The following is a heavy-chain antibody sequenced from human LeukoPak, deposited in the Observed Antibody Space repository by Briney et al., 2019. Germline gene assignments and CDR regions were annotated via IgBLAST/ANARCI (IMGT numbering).Heavy chain of an antibody. CDR1: GFTLSSYS. CDR3: VRDPHALDF. J-gene: IGHJ4*02. Sequence: GGSLRLSCAASGFTLSSYSMNWVRQAPGKGLEWVSYIRKSGDIKYYAESVEGRFTISRDTVKNPLYLQMNSLRVEDTAVYYCVRDPHALDFWGQGTLVTVSS. CDR2: IRKSGDIK. D-gene: IGHD2-2*01. V-gene: IGHV3-48*01.